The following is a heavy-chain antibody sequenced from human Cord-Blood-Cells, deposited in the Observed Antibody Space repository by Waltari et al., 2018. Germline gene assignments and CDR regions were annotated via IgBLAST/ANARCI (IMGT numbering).Heavy chain of an antibody. CDR2: IYYRGST. V-gene: IGHV4-59*01. CDR3: ARVVDFWSGYYYFDY. D-gene: IGHD3-3*01. CDR1: GGSISSYY. J-gene: IGHJ4*02. Sequence: QVQLQESGSGLVKPSETLSLTCTVSGGSISSYYWSWIRQPPGKGLEWIGYIYYRGSTNYNPSLKSRVTISVDTSKNQFSLKLSSVTAADTAVYYCARVVDFWSGYYYFDYWGQGTLVTVSS.